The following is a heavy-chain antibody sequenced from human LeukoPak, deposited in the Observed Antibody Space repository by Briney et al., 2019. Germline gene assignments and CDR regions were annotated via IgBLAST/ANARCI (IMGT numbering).Heavy chain of an antibody. D-gene: IGHD6-13*01. CDR1: GFTFSSYP. V-gene: IGHV3-23*01. J-gene: IGHJ5*02. CDR2: ISGSGGST. Sequence: GGSLRLSCAASGFTFSSYPMSWVRQAPGKGLVWVSAISGSGGSTYYADSVKGRFTISRNNSKNTMYLQMNSLRAEDTAVYYCAKELSAIAAAGTGFDPWGQGTLVTVSS. CDR3: AKELSAIAAAGTGFDP.